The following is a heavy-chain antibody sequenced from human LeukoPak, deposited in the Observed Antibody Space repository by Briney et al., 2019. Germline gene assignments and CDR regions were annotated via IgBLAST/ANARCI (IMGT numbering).Heavy chain of an antibody. CDR1: GGSISSYY. Sequence: PSETLSLTCTVSGGSISSYYWSWIRQPAGKGLEWIGRIYTSGSTNYNPSLKSRVTMSADTSKNQFSLKLSSVTAADTAVYFCASGAVVDAFDIWGQGTTVTVSS. D-gene: IGHD4-23*01. J-gene: IGHJ3*02. CDR3: ASGAVVDAFDI. V-gene: IGHV4-4*07. CDR2: IYTSGST.